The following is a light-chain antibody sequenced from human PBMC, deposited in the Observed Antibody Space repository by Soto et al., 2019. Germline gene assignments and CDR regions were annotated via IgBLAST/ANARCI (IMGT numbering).Light chain of an antibody. CDR1: SSDVGAYNF. Sequence: HSALTQPASVSGSPGQSITISRTGTSSDVGAYNFVSWYQQHPAKAPKLMIYEVTNRPSGVSNRFSGSKSGNTASLTISGLQAADEADYYCSSYTVSNTWVFGGGTKLTVL. J-gene: IGLJ3*02. V-gene: IGLV2-14*01. CDR3: SSYTVSNTWV. CDR2: EVT.